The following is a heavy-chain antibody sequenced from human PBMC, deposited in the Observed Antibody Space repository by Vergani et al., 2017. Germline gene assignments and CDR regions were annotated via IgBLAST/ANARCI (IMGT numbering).Heavy chain of an antibody. D-gene: IGHD3-10*01. V-gene: IGHV3-23*04. Sequence: VLLVESGGGVVQPGRSLRLSCAASGFTFSSYAMSWVRQAPGKGLEWVSAISGSGGSTYYADSVKGRFTISRDNSKNTLYLQMNSLRAEDTAVYYCAKFNYGSGRTHFDYWGQGTLVTVSS. CDR2: ISGSGGST. CDR3: AKFNYGSGRTHFDY. J-gene: IGHJ4*02. CDR1: GFTFSSYA.